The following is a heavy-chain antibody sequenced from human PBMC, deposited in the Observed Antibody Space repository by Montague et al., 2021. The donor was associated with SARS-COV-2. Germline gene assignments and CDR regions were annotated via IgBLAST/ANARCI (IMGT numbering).Heavy chain of an antibody. D-gene: IGHD1-26*01. Sequence: SLRLSCAASEFAFISYAMSWVRQAPGKGLEWVSAIYSGGSSTFYADSVKGRFTISRDNSKNTLYLQMNSLRAEDTAVYYCAKSAWGVTDAFDIWGQGTMVTVSS. CDR3: AKSAWGVTDAFDI. CDR1: EFAFISYA. V-gene: IGHV3-23*03. J-gene: IGHJ3*02. CDR2: IYSGGSST.